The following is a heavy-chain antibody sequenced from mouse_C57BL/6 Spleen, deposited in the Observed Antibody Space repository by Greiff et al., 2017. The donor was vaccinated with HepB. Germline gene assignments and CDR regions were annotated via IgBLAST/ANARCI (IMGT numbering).Heavy chain of an antibody. CDR1: GYAFSSSW. CDR2: IYPGDGDT. J-gene: IGHJ2*01. V-gene: IGHV1-82*01. Sequence: VQLQQSGPELVKPGASVKISCKASGYAFSSSWMNWVKQRPGKGLEWIGRIYPGDGDTNYNGKFKGKATLTADKSSSTAYMQLSSLTSEDSAVYFCAREEAYYDYDDGYYWGQGTTLTVSS. D-gene: IGHD2-4*01. CDR3: AREEAYYDYDDGYY.